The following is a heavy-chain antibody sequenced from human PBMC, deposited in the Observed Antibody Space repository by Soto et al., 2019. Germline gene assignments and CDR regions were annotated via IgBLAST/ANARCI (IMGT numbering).Heavy chain of an antibody. J-gene: IGHJ6*02. CDR3: ARGNYDFWRFYYYGMDV. CDR2: IYYSGST. CDR1: GGSISSSSYY. Sequence: SETLSLTCTVSGGSISSSSYYWGWIRQPPGKGLEWIGSIYYSGSTYYNPSLKSRVTISVDTSKNQFSLKLSSVTAADTAVYYCARGNYDFWRFYYYGMDVWGQGTTVTVSS. V-gene: IGHV4-39*01. D-gene: IGHD3-3*01.